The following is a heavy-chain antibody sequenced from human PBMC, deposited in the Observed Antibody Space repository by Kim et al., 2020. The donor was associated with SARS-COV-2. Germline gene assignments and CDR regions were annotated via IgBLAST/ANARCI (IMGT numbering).Heavy chain of an antibody. Sequence: GGSLRLSCAASGFTFSSYGMHWVRQAPGKGLEWVAVISYDGSNKYYADSVKGRFTISRDNSKNTLYLQMNSLRAEDTAVYYCAKDFVVVPAAILYYGMDVWDQGTTVTVSS. J-gene: IGHJ6*02. CDR1: GFTFSSYG. CDR2: ISYDGSNK. V-gene: IGHV3-30*18. CDR3: AKDFVVVPAAILYYGMDV. D-gene: IGHD2-2*01.